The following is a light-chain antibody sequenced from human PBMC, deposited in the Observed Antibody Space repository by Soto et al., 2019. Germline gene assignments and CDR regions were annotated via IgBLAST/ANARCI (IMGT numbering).Light chain of an antibody. CDR1: QSISSY. J-gene: IGKJ2*03. CDR3: QHGYSRKSGHGSRLY. Sequence: NMTQSPSSLSASVGDRVTITCRASQSISSYLNWYQQKPGKAPKLLIYAASSLQSGVPSRFSGGGSGTDFTLTISSLQPKEFATYSCQHGYSRKSGHGSRLY. V-gene: IGKV1-39*01. CDR2: AAS.